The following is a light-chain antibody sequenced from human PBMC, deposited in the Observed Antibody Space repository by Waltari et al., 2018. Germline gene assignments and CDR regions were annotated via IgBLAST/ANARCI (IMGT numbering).Light chain of an antibody. V-gene: IGLV1-44*01. Sequence: QSVLTQPPSASGTPGQRVTISCSGSSSHIGRNTVNWYQQLPGTAPKLLIYSNNQRPSGFSDRFAGSKSGTSASLAISGLQSEDEADYYCAAWDDSLNGVVFGGGTKLTVL. CDR1: SSHIGRNT. J-gene: IGLJ2*01. CDR3: AAWDDSLNGVV. CDR2: SNN.